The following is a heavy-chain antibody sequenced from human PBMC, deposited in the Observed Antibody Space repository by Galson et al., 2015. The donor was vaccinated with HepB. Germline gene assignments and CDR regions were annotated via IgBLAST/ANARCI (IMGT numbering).Heavy chain of an antibody. Sequence: SLRLSCAASGFTFSSCVMHWVRQAPGKGLEWVAVISYDGSNKYYADSVKGRFTISRDNSKNTLYLQMNSLRAEDTAVYYCARDRRRLRYGMDVWGQGTTVTVSS. CDR3: ARDRRRLRYGMDV. V-gene: IGHV3-30*04. CDR1: GFTFSSCV. J-gene: IGHJ6*02. CDR2: ISYDGSNK.